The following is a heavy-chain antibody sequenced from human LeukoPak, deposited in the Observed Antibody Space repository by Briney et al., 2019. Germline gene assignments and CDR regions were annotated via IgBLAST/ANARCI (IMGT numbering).Heavy chain of an antibody. D-gene: IGHD3-9*01. J-gene: IGHJ4*02. CDR3: AKDSYYDILTGYEDY. CDR2: ISGSGGST. CDR1: GFTFSSYA. V-gene: IGHV3-23*01. Sequence: GGSLRLSCVASGFTFSSYAMSWVRQAPGKGLEWVSAISGSGGSTYYADSVKGRFTISRDNSKNTLYLQMNSLRAEDTAVYYCAKDSYYDILTGYEDYWGQETLVTVSS.